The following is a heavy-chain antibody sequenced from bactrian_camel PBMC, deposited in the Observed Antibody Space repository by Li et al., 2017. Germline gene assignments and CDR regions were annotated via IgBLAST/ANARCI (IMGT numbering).Heavy chain of an antibody. J-gene: IGHJ6*01. CDR1: GFNAADSP. Sequence: HVQLVESGGGSVQAGGSLNLSCTTSGFNAADSPMAWYRQAPGKECELVSMVRSDGTTKYADSVNGRLTISRDNAKNAVYLQLNTLKPEDTATYYCAAGTLPSLNSAHFDYWGQGTQVTVS. CDR3: AAGTLPSLNSAHFDY. D-gene: IGHD4*01. CDR2: MVRSDGTT. V-gene: IGHV3S60*01.